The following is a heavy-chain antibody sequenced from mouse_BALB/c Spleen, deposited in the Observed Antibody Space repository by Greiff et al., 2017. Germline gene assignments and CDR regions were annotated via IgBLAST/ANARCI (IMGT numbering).Heavy chain of an antibody. J-gene: IGHJ4*01. V-gene: IGHV5-17*02. Sequence: EVQLQQSGGGLVQPGGSRKLSCAASGFTFSSFGMHWVRQAPEKGLEWVAYISSGSSTIYYAETVKGRFTISRDNPKNTLFLQMTSLRSEDTAMYYCARRFNYAMDYWGQGTSVTVSS. CDR3: ARRFNYAMDY. CDR1: GFTFSSFG. CDR2: ISSGSSTI.